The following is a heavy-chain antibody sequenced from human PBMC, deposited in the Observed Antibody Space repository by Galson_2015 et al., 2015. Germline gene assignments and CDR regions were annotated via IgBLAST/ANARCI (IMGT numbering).Heavy chain of an antibody. Sequence: ETLSLPCSVSGVSITNSYWSWIRPPPGEGLEWIGYIYSSGSTNYNPSLKSRVTISVDTSKKQLSLNLSSVTAADTAIYYCARDDPGFGAYRFWGQGAMVTVSA. CDR2: IYSSGST. D-gene: IGHD3-10*01. CDR1: GVSITNSY. CDR3: ARDDPGFGAYRF. V-gene: IGHV4-59*01. J-gene: IGHJ3*01.